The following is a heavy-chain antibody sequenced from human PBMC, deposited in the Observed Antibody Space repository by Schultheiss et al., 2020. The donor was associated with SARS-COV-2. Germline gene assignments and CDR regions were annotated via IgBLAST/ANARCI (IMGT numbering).Heavy chain of an antibody. CDR1: GFTFSSYA. J-gene: IGHJ4*02. D-gene: IGHD3-16*01. Sequence: GGSLRLSCAASGFTFSSYAMSWVRQAPGKGLEWVSAIGTAGDPYYPGSVKGRFTISRDNSKNTLYLQMNSLRAEDTALYYCAKDLGGGTFDYWGQGTLVTVSS. V-gene: IGHV3-23*01. CDR3: AKDLGGGTFDY. CDR2: IGTAGDP.